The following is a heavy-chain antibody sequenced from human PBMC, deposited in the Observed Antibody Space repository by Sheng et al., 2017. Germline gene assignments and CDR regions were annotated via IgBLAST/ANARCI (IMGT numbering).Heavy chain of an antibody. CDR1: GFSLSTSGMR. CDR2: VDWDDDK. J-gene: IGHJ4*02. D-gene: IGHD3-10*01. Sequence: QVTLKESGPALVKPTQTLTLTCTFSGFSLSTSGMRVSWIRHAPEGTALEWLARVDWDDDKFYSTSLKTRLTISKDTSKNQVVLTMTNMDPVDTATYYCARTVGPITMVRGVITKRGYYFDYWGREPWSPSPQ. CDR3: ARTVGPITMVRGVITKRGYYFDY. V-gene: IGHV2-70*04.